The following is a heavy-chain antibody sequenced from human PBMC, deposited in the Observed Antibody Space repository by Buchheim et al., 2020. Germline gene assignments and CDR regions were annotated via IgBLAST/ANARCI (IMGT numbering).Heavy chain of an antibody. J-gene: IGHJ4*02. D-gene: IGHD2-21*02. CDR3: VRGDLDF. CDR1: GFTFSSYG. Sequence: VQLVESGGGVVQPGRSLRLSCAASGFTFSSYGMHWVRQAPGKGLEWVATIDEDGSGRYHVDSVKGRFTISRDNAKNSLSLQMSSLRVEDTAVYYCVRGDLDFWGQGTL. V-gene: IGHV3-7*01. CDR2: IDEDGSGR.